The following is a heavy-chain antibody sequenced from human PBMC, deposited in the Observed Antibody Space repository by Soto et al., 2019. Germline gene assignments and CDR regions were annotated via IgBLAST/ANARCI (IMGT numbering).Heavy chain of an antibody. Sequence: DVQLLESGGGLVQPEGSLRLSCAASGFTFSSYAMGWVRQGPGKGLEWVAVVSIGGSTHYADSVRGRFTISRDNSKNTLSLQMSILTAEDTAVYFCATRRGAGGHFDYWGQGALVTVSS. J-gene: IGHJ4*02. D-gene: IGHD2-15*01. V-gene: IGHV3-23*01. CDR1: GFTFSSYA. CDR2: VSIGGST. CDR3: ATRRGAGGHFDY.